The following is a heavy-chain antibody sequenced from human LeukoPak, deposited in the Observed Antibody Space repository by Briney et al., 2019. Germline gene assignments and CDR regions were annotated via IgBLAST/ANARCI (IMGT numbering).Heavy chain of an antibody. J-gene: IGHJ4*01. D-gene: IGHD6-25*01. CDR3: AKSGGYGLIDY. Sequence: SETLSLTCNVSGVSISSSSYYWGWIRQPPGKGLEWIGSIYSSGSTYYNSSLKSRVTISIDTSKNQVSLRMSSVTAADTAVYYCAKSGGYGLIDYWGQGTLVTVSS. CDR2: IYSSGST. CDR1: GVSISSSSYY. V-gene: IGHV4-39*01.